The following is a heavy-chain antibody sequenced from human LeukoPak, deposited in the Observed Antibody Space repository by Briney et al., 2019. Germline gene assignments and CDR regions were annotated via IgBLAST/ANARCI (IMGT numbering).Heavy chain of an antibody. CDR1: GGTFSSYA. Sequence: GASVKVSCKASGGTFSSYAISWVRQAPGQGLEWMGGIIPIFGTANYAQKFQGRVTITADKSTSTAYMELSSLRSEDTAVYYCARGDFDQHFDYWGQGTLVTVSS. CDR3: ARGDFDQHFDY. D-gene: IGHD2/OR15-2a*01. J-gene: IGHJ4*02. V-gene: IGHV1-69*06. CDR2: IIPIFGTA.